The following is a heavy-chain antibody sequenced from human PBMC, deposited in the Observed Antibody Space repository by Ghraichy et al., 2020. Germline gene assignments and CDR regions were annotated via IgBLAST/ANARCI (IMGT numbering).Heavy chain of an antibody. J-gene: IGHJ5*02. V-gene: IGHV1-69*13. CDR3: ARSQFYCSGGSCYWDRSWFDP. D-gene: IGHD2-15*01. CDR2: IIPIFGTA. CDR1: GGTFSSYA. Sequence: SVKVSCKASGGTFSSYAISWVRQAPGQGLEWMGGIIPIFGTANYAQKFQGRVTITADESTSTAYMELSSLRSEDTAVYYCARSQFYCSGGSCYWDRSWFDPWGQGTLVTVSS.